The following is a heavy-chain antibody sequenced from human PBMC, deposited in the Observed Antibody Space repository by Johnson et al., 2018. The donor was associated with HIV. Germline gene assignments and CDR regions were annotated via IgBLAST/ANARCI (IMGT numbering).Heavy chain of an antibody. D-gene: IGHD5-24*01. CDR2: IHWNGGST. Sequence: EVQLVESGGGVVRPGGSQRLSCAASGFIFDDDGMRWVRQAPGQGLEWVSGIHWNGGSTGYADSVMGRFTISRDKAKNSLYLQMNSLRAEDTALYYCARDAYNSDACDIWGQGTMVTVSS. J-gene: IGHJ3*02. CDR1: GFIFDDDG. CDR3: ARDAYNSDACDI. V-gene: IGHV3-20*04.